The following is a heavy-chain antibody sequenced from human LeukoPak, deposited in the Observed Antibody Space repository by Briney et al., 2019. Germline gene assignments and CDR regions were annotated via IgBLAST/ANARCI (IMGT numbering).Heavy chain of an antibody. CDR2: IMPLFGTA. CDR3: ARDVHDDYGSGWFDP. Sequence: SVKVSCKTSGGTFNNSAISWVRQAPGQGLEWLGGIMPLFGTAGYAQKFQGRVTITKDESTRTVYLELTSLTSDDTAVYYCARDVHDDYGSGWFDPWGQGTLVSVSS. D-gene: IGHD4-17*01. CDR1: GGTFNNSA. J-gene: IGHJ5*02. V-gene: IGHV1-69*05.